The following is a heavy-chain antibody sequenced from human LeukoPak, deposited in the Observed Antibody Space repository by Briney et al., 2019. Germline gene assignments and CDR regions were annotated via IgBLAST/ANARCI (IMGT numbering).Heavy chain of an antibody. J-gene: IGHJ4*02. CDR1: GYTFTNYG. CDR2: ISAYNGNT. CDR3: ARVGAYCTSTSCLDY. D-gene: IGHD2-2*01. V-gene: IGHV1-18*01. Sequence: GASVKVSCKASGYTFTNYGISWVRQAPGQGLEWMGRISAYNGNTNYAQKLQGRVTMTTDTSTSTAYMELRSQTSDDTAVYYCARVGAYCTSTSCLDYWGQGTLVTVSS.